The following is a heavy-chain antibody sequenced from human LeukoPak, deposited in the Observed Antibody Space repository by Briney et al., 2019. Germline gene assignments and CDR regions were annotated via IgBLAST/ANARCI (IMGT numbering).Heavy chain of an antibody. J-gene: IGHJ4*02. D-gene: IGHD4-23*01. CDR2: IKQDGSEK. V-gene: IGHV3-7*01. CDR1: RFTFSSYW. Sequence: GGSLRLSCAASRFTFSSYWMGWVRQAPGKGLEWVANIKQDGSEKYYVDSVKGRFTISRDNAKNSLYLQMNSLRAEDTAVYYCARADYGGNTAYYFDYWGQGTLVTVSS. CDR3: ARADYGGNTAYYFDY.